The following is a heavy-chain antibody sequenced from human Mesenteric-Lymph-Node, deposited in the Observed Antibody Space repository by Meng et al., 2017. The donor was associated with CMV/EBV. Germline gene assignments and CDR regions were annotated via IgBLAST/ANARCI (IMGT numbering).Heavy chain of an antibody. CDR1: GYTFTGYY. D-gene: IGHD6-25*01. V-gene: IGHV1-46*04. CDR2: IIPGLGIG. Sequence: ASVKVSCKASGYTFTGYYMHWVRQAPGQGLEWMGNIIPGLGIGSYAEKLQDRVTITADKSTNTAYMELTSLTSEDTAVYYCARIQQRAVKRENWIDPWGQGTLVTVSS. CDR3: ARIQQRAVKRENWIDP. J-gene: IGHJ5*02.